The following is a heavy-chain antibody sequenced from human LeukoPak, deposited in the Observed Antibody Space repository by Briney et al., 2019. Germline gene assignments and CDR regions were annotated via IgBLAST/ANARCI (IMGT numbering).Heavy chain of an antibody. V-gene: IGHV4-39*01. CDR2: IYYSGST. CDR3: ARRVPGPRGNWFDP. CDR1: GGSISSSSYY. Sequence: TSETLSLTCTVSGGSISSSSYYWGWLRQPPGKGLEWIASIYYSGSTYYNPSLKSRFTISVDTSKNQFSLRLSSVTAAETAVYYCARRVPGPRGNWFDPWGQGTLVTVSS. J-gene: IGHJ5*02.